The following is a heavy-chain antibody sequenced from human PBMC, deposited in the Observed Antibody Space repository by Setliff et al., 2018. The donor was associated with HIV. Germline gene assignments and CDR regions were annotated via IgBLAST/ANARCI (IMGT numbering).Heavy chain of an antibody. CDR2: VHANGDT. D-gene: IGHD6-13*01. J-gene: IGHJ6*03. CDR1: GGSLISETHY. Sequence: SETLSLTCTVSGGSLISETHYWGWIRQPPGKGLEWIGRVHANGDTSYNPSLRSRVIISLDTAKNQFPPTLVSVTAADTALYYCARCPSNHLTEAGKKAFYYYYMDVWGKGTTVTVSS. CDR3: ARCPSNHLTEAGKKAFYYYYMDV. V-gene: IGHV4-39*06.